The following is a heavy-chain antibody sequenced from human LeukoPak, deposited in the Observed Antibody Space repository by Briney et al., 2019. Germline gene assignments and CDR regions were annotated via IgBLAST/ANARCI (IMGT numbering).Heavy chain of an antibody. Sequence: ASVKVSCKASGYTFTSYAMNWVRQAPGQGFEWMGWINTNTGNPTYAQGFTGRFVFSLDTSVSTAYLQISSLKAEDTAVYYCARRPTVVMMRRGNWFDPWGQGTLVTVSS. J-gene: IGHJ5*02. CDR2: INTNTGNP. CDR1: GYTFTSYA. CDR3: ARRPTVVMMRRGNWFDP. V-gene: IGHV7-4-1*02. D-gene: IGHD4-23*01.